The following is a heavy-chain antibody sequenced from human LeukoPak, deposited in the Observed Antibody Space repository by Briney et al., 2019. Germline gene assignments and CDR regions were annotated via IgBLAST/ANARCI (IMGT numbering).Heavy chain of an antibody. J-gene: IGHJ4*02. Sequence: GGSLRLSCAASGFTFSSYSMDWVRQAPGKGLEWVSSISSSSSYIYYADSVKGRFTISRDNAKNSLYLQMNSLRAEDTAVYYCAKDRSEYTAAGIFDWGQGTLVTVSS. D-gene: IGHD6-13*01. V-gene: IGHV3-21*01. CDR2: ISSSSSYI. CDR3: AKDRSEYTAAGIFD. CDR1: GFTFSSYS.